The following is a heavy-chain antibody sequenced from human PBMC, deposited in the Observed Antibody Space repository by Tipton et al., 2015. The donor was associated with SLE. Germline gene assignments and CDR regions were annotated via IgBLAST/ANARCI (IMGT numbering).Heavy chain of an antibody. V-gene: IGHV3-11*01. CDR2: INGRSNYM. Sequence: GSLRLSCAASGFPFSDYFMSWIRQAPGKGLEWVSYINGRSNYMYYGDSVKGRFSISRDNAKNSLFLQMNNLRAEDTAIYYCARVPRAQCFSISCYDLWGQGTQVTVSS. J-gene: IGHJ4*02. D-gene: IGHD2-2*01. CDR1: GFPFSDYF. CDR3: ARVPRAQCFSISCYDL.